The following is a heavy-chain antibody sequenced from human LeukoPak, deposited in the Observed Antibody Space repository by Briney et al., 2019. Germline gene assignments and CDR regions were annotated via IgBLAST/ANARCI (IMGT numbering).Heavy chain of an antibody. Sequence: GGSLRLSCAASGFTFSSYSMNWVRQAPGKGLEWVSSISSSGSYIYYADSVKGRPTISRDNAKNSLYLQMNSLRAEDTAVYYCASGSSSWAYYFDYWGQGTLVTVSS. CDR1: GFTFSSYS. V-gene: IGHV3-21*01. CDR3: ASGSSSWAYYFDY. D-gene: IGHD6-13*01. CDR2: ISSSGSYI. J-gene: IGHJ4*02.